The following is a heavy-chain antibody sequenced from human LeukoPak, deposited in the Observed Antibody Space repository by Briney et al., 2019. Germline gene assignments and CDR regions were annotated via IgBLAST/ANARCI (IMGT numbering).Heavy chain of an antibody. V-gene: IGHV3-48*02. D-gene: IGHD5-18*01. CDR2: ISSSGSTI. Sequence: GGSLRLSCAPSGFTLCTYTMAWVRQAPRKGLEWVSYISSSGSTIYYADAVKGRFTISRDNAKNSLYLQMSSLRDEDTAVYYCATVAMEDWYFDLWGRGTLVTVSS. CDR1: GFTLCTYT. J-gene: IGHJ2*01. CDR3: ATVAMEDWYFDL.